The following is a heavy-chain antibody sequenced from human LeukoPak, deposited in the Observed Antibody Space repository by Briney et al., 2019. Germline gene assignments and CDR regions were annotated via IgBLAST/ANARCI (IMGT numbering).Heavy chain of an antibody. CDR1: GYTFTGYY. J-gene: IGHJ4*02. CDR3: ARASIVGALGGGY. Sequence: ASVKVSCKASGYTFTGYYMHWVRQAPGQGLEWMGWISPNSGGTNYAQKFQGRVTMTRDTSITTAYMELSSLRSDDTDVYYCARASIVGALGGGYWGQGTLVTVSS. D-gene: IGHD1-26*01. V-gene: IGHV1-2*02. CDR2: ISPNSGGT.